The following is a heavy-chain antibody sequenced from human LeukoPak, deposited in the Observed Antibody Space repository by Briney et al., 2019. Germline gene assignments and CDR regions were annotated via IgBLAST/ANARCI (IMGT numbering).Heavy chain of an antibody. CDR2: ISSSSSYI. Sequence: GGSLRLSCAASGFTFSSYTMNWVRQAPGKGLEWVSSISSSSSYIHYADSVKGRFTISRDNAKNSLFLRMNSLGDEDTAMYFCSRAPAETGAATGTFGYWGQGTLVTVSS. J-gene: IGHJ4*02. CDR3: SRAPAETGAATGTFGY. CDR1: GFTFSSYT. D-gene: IGHD1-1*01. V-gene: IGHV3-21*06.